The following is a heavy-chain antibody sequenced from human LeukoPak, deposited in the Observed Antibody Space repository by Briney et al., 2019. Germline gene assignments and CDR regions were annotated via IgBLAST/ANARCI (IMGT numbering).Heavy chain of an antibody. CDR1: GFTFDDYA. D-gene: IGHD5-12*01. J-gene: IGHJ3*02. Sequence: PGGSLRLSCAASGFTFDDYAMHWVRQAPGKGLEWVSGISWNSGSIGYADSVKGRFTISRDNAKNPLYLQMNSLRAEDMALYYCAKDSSGYDSGAFDIWGQGTMVTVSS. CDR2: ISWNSGSI. V-gene: IGHV3-9*03. CDR3: AKDSSGYDSGAFDI.